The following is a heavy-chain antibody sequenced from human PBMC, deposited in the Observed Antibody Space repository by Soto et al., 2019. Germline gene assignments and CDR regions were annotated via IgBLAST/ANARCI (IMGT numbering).Heavy chain of an antibody. Sequence: PGGSLRLSCAASGFTFSDYAMSWVRQAPGKGLEWVSAISGGDGRSTYYADSVKGRFTISRDTSENTLSLQMNSLRVEDTAVYYCVRDRLDYAMDVWGQGTAVTVSS. J-gene: IGHJ6*02. CDR2: ISGGDGRST. CDR3: VRDRLDYAMDV. V-gene: IGHV3-23*01. D-gene: IGHD2-21*01. CDR1: GFTFSDYA.